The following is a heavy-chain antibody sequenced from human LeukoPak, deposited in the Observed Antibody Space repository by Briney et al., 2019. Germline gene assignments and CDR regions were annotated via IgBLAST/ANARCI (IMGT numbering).Heavy chain of an antibody. Sequence: GGSLRLSCVASEFTFSSYNMNWVRQTPGKGLAWVSSISSSSAYIYYADSVKGRFTISRDNAKNSLYLQMNSLRAEDTAVYYCAKEEAAGTSGYWGQGTLVTVSS. V-gene: IGHV3-21*01. CDR3: AKEEAAGTSGY. D-gene: IGHD6-13*01. CDR2: ISSSSAYI. J-gene: IGHJ4*02. CDR1: EFTFSSYN.